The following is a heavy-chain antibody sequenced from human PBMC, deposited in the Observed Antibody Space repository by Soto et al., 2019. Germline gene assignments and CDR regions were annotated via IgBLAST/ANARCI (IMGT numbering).Heavy chain of an antibody. CDR1: GFTFRTYG. Sequence: QVQLVESGGGVVQPGRSLRLSCTASGFTFRTYGMHWVRQAPGKGLEWVAVILYDGINKYYADSVKGRFTISRDNSKNTLYLQMNSPRADDTAVYYCATWGPSAGGCDYWGQGTLVTVSS. CDR2: ILYDGINK. CDR3: ATWGPSAGGCDY. D-gene: IGHD7-27*01. V-gene: IGHV3-30*03. J-gene: IGHJ4*02.